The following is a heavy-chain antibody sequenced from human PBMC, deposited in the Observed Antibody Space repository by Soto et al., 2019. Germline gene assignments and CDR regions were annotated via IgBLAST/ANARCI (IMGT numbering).Heavy chain of an antibody. V-gene: IGHV3-23*01. J-gene: IGHJ4*02. CDR3: AKDPAYDSSGYYAY. D-gene: IGHD3-22*01. Sequence: GSLRLSCAASGFTFSSYAMSWVRQAPGKGLEWVSAISGSGGSTYYADSVKGRFTISRDNSKNTLYLQMNSLRAEDTAVYYCAKDPAYDSSGYYAYWGQGTLVTVSS. CDR1: GFTFSSYA. CDR2: ISGSGGST.